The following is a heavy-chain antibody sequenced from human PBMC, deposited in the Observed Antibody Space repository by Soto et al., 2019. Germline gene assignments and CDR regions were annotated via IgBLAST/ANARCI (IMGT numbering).Heavy chain of an antibody. CDR3: ARGRYCSSISCSLGVEFDS. V-gene: IGHV1-18*01. D-gene: IGHD2-2*01. CDR2: ISAYNGNT. Sequence: GASVKVSCKASGYTFTSYGISWVRQAPGQGLEWMGWISAYNGNTNYAQKLQGRVTMTTDTSTSTAYMELRSLRSDDTAVYYCARGRYCSSISCSLGVEFDSWGQGTLVTVSS. CDR1: GYTFTSYG. J-gene: IGHJ4*02.